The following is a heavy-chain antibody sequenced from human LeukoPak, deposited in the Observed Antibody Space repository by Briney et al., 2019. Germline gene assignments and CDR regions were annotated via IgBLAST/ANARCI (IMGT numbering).Heavy chain of an antibody. CDR1: EFTFSTYD. Sequence: GGSLRLSCTASEFTFSTYDINWVRQAPGKGLEWVSYLSSSGNTIYYTDSVKGRFTISRDNAKNSLYLQMNSLRAEDTAVYYCARDRKRANYYHGLDVWGPGTTVTVSS. D-gene: IGHD6-25*01. CDR2: LSSSGNTI. V-gene: IGHV3-48*03. CDR3: ARDRKRANYYHGLDV. J-gene: IGHJ6*02.